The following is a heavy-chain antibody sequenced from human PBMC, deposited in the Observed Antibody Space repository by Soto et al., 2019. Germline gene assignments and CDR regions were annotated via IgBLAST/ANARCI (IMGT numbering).Heavy chain of an antibody. V-gene: IGHV3-74*01. CDR2: INSDGSII. J-gene: IGHJ4*02. D-gene: IGHD1-26*01. CDR3: GRDRGGNYYGGFDY. CDR1: GFTFSSYG. Sequence: VQLVESGGGVVQPGRSLRLSCAASGFTFSSYGMHWVRQVPGKGLQWLSRINSDGSIIDYADSVKDRFTISRDNAKNTLYLQMDSLRAEDTAVFYCGRDRGGNYYGGFDYWGQGTLVTVSS.